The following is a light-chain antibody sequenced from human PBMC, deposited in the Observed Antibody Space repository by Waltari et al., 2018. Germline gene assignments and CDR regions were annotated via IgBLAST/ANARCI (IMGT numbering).Light chain of an antibody. V-gene: IGKV1-39*01. Sequence: DIQMTQSPSSLSASVGDRVTITCRASQNIANYLNWYQEKPGEAPKLLIWGASSLQRGVPSKFSGSGSGTDFTLTISSLHPEDFATYYCQQSYSTPYTFGQGTELDIQ. J-gene: IGKJ2*01. CDR1: QNIANY. CDR3: QQSYSTPYT. CDR2: GAS.